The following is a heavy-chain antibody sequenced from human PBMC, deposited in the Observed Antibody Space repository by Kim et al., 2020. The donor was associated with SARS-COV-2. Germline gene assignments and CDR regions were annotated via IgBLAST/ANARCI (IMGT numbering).Heavy chain of an antibody. Sequence: KYYADSVKGRFTISGDNSKNTLYLQMNSLRAEDTAVYYCARSGSYYRFDYWGQGTLGTVSS. V-gene: IGHV3-30*01. CDR3: ARSGSYYRFDY. CDR2: K. J-gene: IGHJ4*02. D-gene: IGHD1-26*01.